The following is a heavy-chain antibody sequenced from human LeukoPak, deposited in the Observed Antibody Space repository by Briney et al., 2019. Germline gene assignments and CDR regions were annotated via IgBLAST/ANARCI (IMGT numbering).Heavy chain of an antibody. J-gene: IGHJ4*02. CDR3: ARASLGYCSGGSCYPGFDFDY. V-gene: IGHV3-30*04. CDR2: ISYDGSNK. D-gene: IGHD2-15*01. CDR1: GFTFSSYA. Sequence: GGSLRLSCAASGFTFSSYAMHWVRQAPGKGREWVAVISYDGSNKYYADSVKGRLTISRDNSKNTLYLQMNSLRAEDTAVYYCARASLGYCSGGSCYPGFDFDYWGQGTLVTVSS.